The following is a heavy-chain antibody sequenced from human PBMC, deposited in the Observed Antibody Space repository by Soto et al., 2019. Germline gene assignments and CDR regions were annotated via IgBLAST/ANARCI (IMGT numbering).Heavy chain of an antibody. CDR1: GGSVSSGSYY. V-gene: IGHV4-61*01. CDR2: IYYSGST. D-gene: IGHD5-18*01. J-gene: IGHJ4*02. Sequence: PSETLSLTCTVSGGSVSSGSYYWSWIRQPPGKGLEWIGYIYYSGSTNYNPSLKSRVTISVDTSKNQFSLKLSSVTAADTAVYYCARTINVDTAMSDYWGQGTLVTVSS. CDR3: ARTINVDTAMSDY.